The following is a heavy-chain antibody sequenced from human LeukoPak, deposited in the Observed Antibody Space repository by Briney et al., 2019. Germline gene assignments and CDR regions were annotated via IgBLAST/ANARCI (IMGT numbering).Heavy chain of an antibody. Sequence: GGSLRLSCKASGFTFSNEWMIWVRQAPGKGLEWVANINQGGNQKYSVDSVRGRFTISKDNAENLLYLQMSSLRVEDTAVYYCARGLGKGTVDLWGQGTLVIVSS. CDR3: ARGLGKGTVDL. V-gene: IGHV3-7*01. D-gene: IGHD5/OR15-5a*01. J-gene: IGHJ4*02. CDR2: INQGGNQK. CDR1: GFTFSNEW.